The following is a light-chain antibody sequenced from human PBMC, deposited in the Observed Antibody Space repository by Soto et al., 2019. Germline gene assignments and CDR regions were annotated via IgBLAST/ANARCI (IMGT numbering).Light chain of an antibody. CDR2: GAS. CDR1: QSVFSNY. J-gene: IGKJ1*01. V-gene: IGKV3-20*01. Sequence: EIVLTQSPDTLSLPPGERATLSCRASQSVFSNYLAWYQQKPGQTPRLLTYGASYRTTGNLDRFSGSGSGTDLTLANSGLEPEDFAVYYYEQYGSSPSFGQGPEVEIK. CDR3: EQYGSSPS.